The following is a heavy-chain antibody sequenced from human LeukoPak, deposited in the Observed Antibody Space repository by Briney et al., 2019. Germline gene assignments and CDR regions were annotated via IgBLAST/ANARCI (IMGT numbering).Heavy chain of an antibody. V-gene: IGHV4-34*01. J-gene: IGHJ4*02. CDR3: ARRGSYYDY. CDR2: INHSGST. D-gene: IGHD3-16*01. Sequence: PSETLSLTCTVSGGSISGYYWSWIRQPPGKGLEWIGEINHSGSTNYNPSLKSRVTISVDTSKNQFSLKLSSVTAADTAVYYCARRGSYYDYWGQGTLVTVSS. CDR1: GGSISGYY.